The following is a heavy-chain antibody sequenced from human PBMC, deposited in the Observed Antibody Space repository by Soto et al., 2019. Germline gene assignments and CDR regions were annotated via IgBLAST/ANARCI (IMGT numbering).Heavy chain of an antibody. CDR2: VYYSGAT. J-gene: IGHJ3*02. CDR1: GGSLTDHY. V-gene: IGHV4-59*11. D-gene: IGHD2-21*01. CDR3: ARGNDWKSSTFDI. Sequence: QVQLQESGPGLVKPSETLSLTCTVAGGSLTDHYWNWFRQSPGRGLQWIGYVYYSGATSYNPSLTSRVTMTFDTSKNQFSLKLRSVTAADTAVYFCARGNDWKSSTFDIWGQGTMVSVSS.